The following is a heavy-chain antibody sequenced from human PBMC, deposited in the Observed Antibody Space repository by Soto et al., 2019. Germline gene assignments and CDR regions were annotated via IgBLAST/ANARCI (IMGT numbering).Heavy chain of an antibody. D-gene: IGHD4-4*01. V-gene: IGHV4-31*03. J-gene: IGHJ3*01. Sequence: TSETLSLTCTVSGGSVSSSDYYWSWIRQHPGKGLEWIGYIYNSGSTYYNPSLKSRVTISVDTSKNHFSLKLSSVTAADTAVYYCAMRPEMTTNEDGGEVFDGCGEGTIV. CDR3: AMRPEMTTNEDGGEVFDG. CDR2: IYNSGST. CDR1: GGSVSSSDYY.